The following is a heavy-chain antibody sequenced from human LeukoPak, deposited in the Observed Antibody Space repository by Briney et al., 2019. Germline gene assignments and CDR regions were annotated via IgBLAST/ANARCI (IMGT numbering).Heavy chain of an antibody. V-gene: IGHV3-23*01. CDR2: ISGSGGST. Sequence: GGSLGVSCAASGLTVLSYAMSWVRHAPGLGPHWVSAISGSGGSTYYADSVKGRFTISRDNSKNTLYLQMNSLRAEDTAVYYCAKDSYLMVPGGYWGQGTLVTVSS. D-gene: IGHD6-13*01. CDR1: GLTVLSYA. J-gene: IGHJ4*02. CDR3: AKDSYLMVPGGY.